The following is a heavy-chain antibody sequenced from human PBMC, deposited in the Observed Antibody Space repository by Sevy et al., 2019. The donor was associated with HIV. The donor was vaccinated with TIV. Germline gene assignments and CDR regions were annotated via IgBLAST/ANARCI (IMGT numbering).Heavy chain of an antibody. D-gene: IGHD3-3*02. CDR3: ATAPLAHSIAWYWFDP. Sequence: GGSLRLSCAASGFTVSTNYMSWVRQAPGKGLEWVSVLYSGGETFYADSVKGRFTISRDNSKNTLFLQRSSLRAEDTAMYYCATAPLAHSIAWYWFDPWGQGTLVTVSS. CDR2: LYSGGET. J-gene: IGHJ5*02. V-gene: IGHV3-53*01. CDR1: GFTVSTNY.